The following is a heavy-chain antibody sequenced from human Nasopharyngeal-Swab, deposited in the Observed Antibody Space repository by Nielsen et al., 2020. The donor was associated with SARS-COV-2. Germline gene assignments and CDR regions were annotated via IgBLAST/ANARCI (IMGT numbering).Heavy chain of an antibody. CDR3: AKDSSGYYYHNS. CDR1: GFTFRNYA. J-gene: IGHJ4*02. CDR2: ISSSGGSA. D-gene: IGHD3-22*01. Sequence: GGSLRLSCAASGFTFRNYAMTWVRQAPGKGLEWVSAISSSGGSAFYAASVKGRFTISRDNSKNTLSLQMNSLSADDAAIYYCAKDSSGYYYHNSWGQGALVTVSS. V-gene: IGHV3-23*01.